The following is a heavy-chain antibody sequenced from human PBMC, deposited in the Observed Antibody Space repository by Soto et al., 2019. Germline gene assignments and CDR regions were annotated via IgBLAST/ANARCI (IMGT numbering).Heavy chain of an antibody. CDR2: TSYDGSNK. J-gene: IGHJ4*02. V-gene: IGHV3-30-3*01. CDR1: GFTFSRTA. D-gene: IGHD2-15*01. Sequence: QVQLVESGGGVVQPGRSLRLSCAASGFTFSRTAMHWVRQAPGKGLEWVAVTSYDGSNKYYADSVKGRFTISRDNSKNTLYLQRNSLRPEDTAVYYCARDDGGKRGFDYWGQGTLVTVSS. CDR3: ARDDGGKRGFDY.